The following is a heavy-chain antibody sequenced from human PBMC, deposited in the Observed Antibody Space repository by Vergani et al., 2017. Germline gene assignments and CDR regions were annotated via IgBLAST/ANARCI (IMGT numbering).Heavy chain of an antibody. CDR1: GGSISSYY. CDR2: IYYSGST. V-gene: IGHV4-59*01. CDR3: ATSKLGYYDRSAFDI. D-gene: IGHD3-22*01. J-gene: IGHJ3*02. Sequence: QVQLQESGPGLVKPSETLSLTCTVSGGSISSYYWSWIRQPPGKGLEWIGYIYYSGSTNYNPSLKSRVTISVDTSKNQFSLKLSSVTAADTAVDYCATSKLGYYDRSAFDIWGQGTMVTVSS.